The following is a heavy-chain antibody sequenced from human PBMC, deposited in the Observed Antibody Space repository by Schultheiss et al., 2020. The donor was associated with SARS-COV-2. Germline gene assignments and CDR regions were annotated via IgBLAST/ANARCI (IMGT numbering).Heavy chain of an antibody. V-gene: IGHV4-34*01. Sequence: SETLSLTCAVYGGSFSGYYWGWIRQPPGKGLEWIGSIYHSGSTYYNPSLKSRVTISVDTSKNQFSLKLSSVTAADTAVYYCARDRRPESYYYDSSGYYLTLGFDYWGQGTLVTVSS. CDR1: GGSFSGYY. CDR3: ARDRRPESYYYDSSGYYLTLGFDY. CDR2: IYHSGST. D-gene: IGHD3-22*01. J-gene: IGHJ4*02.